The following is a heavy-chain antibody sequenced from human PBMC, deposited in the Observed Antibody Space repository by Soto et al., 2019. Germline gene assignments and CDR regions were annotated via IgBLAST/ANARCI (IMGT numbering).Heavy chain of an antibody. V-gene: IGHV4-39*01. Sequence: QLQLQESGPGLVKPSETLSLTCTVSGGSISSSSYYWGWIRQPPGKGLEWIGSIYYSGSTYYNPSLKSRVPISVDTSKNQFSLKLSSVTAADTAVYYCARHFQYCSSTSCYEFTVTTGAIDYWGQGTLVTVSS. CDR1: GGSISSSSYY. CDR2: IYYSGST. D-gene: IGHD2-2*01. CDR3: ARHFQYCSSTSCYEFTVTTGAIDY. J-gene: IGHJ4*02.